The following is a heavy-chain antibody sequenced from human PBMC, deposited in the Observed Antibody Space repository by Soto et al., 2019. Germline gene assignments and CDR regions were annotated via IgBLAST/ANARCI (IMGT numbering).Heavy chain of an antibody. V-gene: IGHV3-33*01. J-gene: IGHJ4*02. Sequence: QVQLVESGGGVVQPGRSLRLSCAASGFPFSSYGMHWVRQAPGTGLEWVAVIWYDGSNKYYAESVKGRLTISRDNSKNTLYLQMNSLRAEDTAVYYCARGPYRTMVSFDYWGQGTLVTVSS. CDR2: IWYDGSNK. CDR3: ARGPYRTMVSFDY. D-gene: IGHD3-10*01. CDR1: GFPFSSYG.